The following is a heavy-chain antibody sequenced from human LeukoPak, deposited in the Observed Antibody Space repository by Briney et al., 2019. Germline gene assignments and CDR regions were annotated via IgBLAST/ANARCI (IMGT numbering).Heavy chain of an antibody. CDR2: ISGSGGST. CDR1: GFTFSSYA. V-gene: IGHV3-23*01. D-gene: IGHD3-10*01. J-gene: IGHJ5*02. Sequence: GGSLRLSCAASGFTFSSYAMSWVRQAPGKGLEWVSAISGSGGSTYYADSVKGRFTISRDNSKNTLYLQMNSLRAEDTAVYYCAGLLWFGELEEFDPWGQGTLVTVSS. CDR3: AGLLWFGELEEFDP.